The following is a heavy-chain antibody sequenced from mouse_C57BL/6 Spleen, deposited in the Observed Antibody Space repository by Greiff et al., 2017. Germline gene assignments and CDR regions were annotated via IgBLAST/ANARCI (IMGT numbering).Heavy chain of an antibody. J-gene: IGHJ3*01. CDR2: IDPETGGT. Sequence: VQLQQSGAELVRPWASVTLSCQASGYTFTDYELHWVKQTPVHGLEWIGAIDPETGGTAYNQKFKGKARLTADKSSSTAYMELRSLTSEDSAVYYCTLRLAYWGQGTLVTVSA. V-gene: IGHV1-15*01. CDR1: GYTFTDYE. CDR3: TLRLAY.